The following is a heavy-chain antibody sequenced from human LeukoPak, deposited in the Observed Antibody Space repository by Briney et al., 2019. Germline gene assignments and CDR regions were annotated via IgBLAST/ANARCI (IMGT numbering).Heavy chain of an antibody. Sequence: ASVKVSCKGSGYTFTGYCLHWVRQAPGQGLEWMGRINPNSGGTDYAQKFQGRVTMTRDTPISTAYTELSRLRPDDTAVYFCARNLPRAYGDYVGYWGQGPLVTVSS. CDR3: ARNLPRAYGDYVGY. CDR1: GYTFTGYC. D-gene: IGHD4-17*01. V-gene: IGHV1-2*06. CDR2: INPNSGGT. J-gene: IGHJ4*02.